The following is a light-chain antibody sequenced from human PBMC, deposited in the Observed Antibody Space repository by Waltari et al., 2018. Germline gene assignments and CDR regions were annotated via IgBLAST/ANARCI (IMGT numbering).Light chain of an antibody. CDR1: QNVDY. CDR2: GAF. V-gene: IGKV3-20*01. CDR3: QHYERTPRT. Sequence: VFTRSPRPLSLSPWETAHLSCMASQNVDYIPWYQQKPGQAPRVVIYGAFTRAPGIPGRFSGSGSGTEFTLTISRLEPEDFAVYFCQHYERTPRTFGQGTKLEIK. J-gene: IGKJ1*01.